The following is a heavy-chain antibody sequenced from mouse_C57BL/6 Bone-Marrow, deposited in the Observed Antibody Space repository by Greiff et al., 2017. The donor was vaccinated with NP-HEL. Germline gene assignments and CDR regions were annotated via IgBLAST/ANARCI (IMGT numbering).Heavy chain of an antibody. J-gene: IGHJ1*03. CDR2: INYDGSST. Sequence: EVNLVESEGGLVQPGSSMKLSCTASGFTFSDYYMAWVRQVPEKGLEWVANINYDGSSTYYLDSLKSRFIISRDNAKNILYLQMSSLKSEDTATYYCARDGDYYGSSPYWYFDGWGTGTTVTVSS. CDR3: ARDGDYYGSSPYWYFDG. CDR1: GFTFSDYY. V-gene: IGHV5-16*01. D-gene: IGHD1-1*01.